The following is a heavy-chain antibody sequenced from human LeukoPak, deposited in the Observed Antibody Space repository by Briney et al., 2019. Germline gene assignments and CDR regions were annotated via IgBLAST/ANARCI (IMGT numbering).Heavy chain of an antibody. J-gene: IGHJ4*02. D-gene: IGHD2-2*01. CDR1: GGSISSSNW. V-gene: IGHV4-4*02. CDR3: ARGSWQLLYYFDY. CDR2: IYHSGST. Sequence: SETLSLTCAVSGGSISSSNWWSWVRQPPGKGLGWIGEIYHSGSTNYNPSLKSRVTISVDKSKNQFSLKLSSVTAADTAGYYCARGSWQLLYYFDYWGQGTLVTVSS.